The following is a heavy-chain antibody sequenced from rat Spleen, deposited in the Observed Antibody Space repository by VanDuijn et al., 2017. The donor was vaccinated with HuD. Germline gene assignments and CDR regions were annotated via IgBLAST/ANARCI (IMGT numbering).Heavy chain of an antibody. CDR2: ISPSGGST. CDR3: TRERPTLFDY. D-gene: IGHD1-4*01. J-gene: IGHJ2*01. Sequence: EVQLVESGGGLVQPGRSLKLSCAASGFTFSYYDMTWVRQAPTKGLEWVASISPSGGSTYYPDSVKGRFTISRDNAKSTLYLQMNSLRSEDTATYYCTRERPTLFDYWGQGVMVTVSS. CDR1: GFTFSYYD. V-gene: IGHV5-27*01.